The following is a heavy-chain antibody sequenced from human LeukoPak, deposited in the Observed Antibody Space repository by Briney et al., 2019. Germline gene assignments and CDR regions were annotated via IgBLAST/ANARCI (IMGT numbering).Heavy chain of an antibody. Sequence: GGSLRLSCAASGFTFENYNMNWVRQAPGKGLEWVAYINVITGYIYYADSLKGRFTISRDNAKKSLFLEMNSLRVEDTAVYYCARDRSGGSSVNEAFDIWGQGIMVTVSS. CDR1: GFTFENYN. D-gene: IGHD2-15*01. CDR2: INVITGYI. J-gene: IGHJ3*02. CDR3: ARDRSGGSSVNEAFDI. V-gene: IGHV3-21*01.